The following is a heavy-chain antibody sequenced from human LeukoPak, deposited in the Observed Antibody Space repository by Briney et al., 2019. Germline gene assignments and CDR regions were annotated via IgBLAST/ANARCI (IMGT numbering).Heavy chain of an antibody. Sequence: HPGGSLRLSCAASVCTFSSYSMSWVRQAPGKGLEWVSAISGSGGSTYYADSVKGRFTISRDNSKNTLYLQMNSLRAEDTAVYYCAKDKSRVAVAGTVVWGQGTLVTVSS. D-gene: IGHD6-19*01. J-gene: IGHJ4*02. V-gene: IGHV3-23*01. CDR1: VCTFSSYS. CDR3: AKDKSRVAVAGTVV. CDR2: ISGSGGST.